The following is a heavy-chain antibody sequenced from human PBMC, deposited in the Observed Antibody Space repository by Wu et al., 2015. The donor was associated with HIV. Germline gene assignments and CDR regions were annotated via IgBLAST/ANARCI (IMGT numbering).Heavy chain of an antibody. Sequence: VQSGGEVKKPGASVKVSCKASGYRFTSHGISWVRQAPGQGLEWMGWISTYNGNRNYVQKFQGRVTMTTDTSTNTAYMELRSLRSDDTAIYYCARVGCSSISCWYYFNYWGQGTLVTVSS. J-gene: IGHJ4*02. V-gene: IGHV1-18*01. CDR2: ISTYNGNR. D-gene: IGHD2-2*01. CDR3: ARVGCSSISCWYYFNY. CDR1: GYRFTSHG.